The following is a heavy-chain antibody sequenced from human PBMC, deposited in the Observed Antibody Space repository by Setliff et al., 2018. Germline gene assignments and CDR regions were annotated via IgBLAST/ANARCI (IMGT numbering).Heavy chain of an antibody. D-gene: IGHD3-22*01. Sequence: ASVKVSCKASGYTFSSYGVHWVRQAPGQRLEWMGWINAANGNTKDSQKFQGRVTMTTDTSTSTAYMELTRLTTDDTALYYCVRGQGPRTVVAIPFDHWGQGTLVTVSS. V-gene: IGHV1-3*01. CDR3: VRGQGPRTVVAIPFDH. CDR2: INAANGNT. CDR1: GYTFSSYG. J-gene: IGHJ4*02.